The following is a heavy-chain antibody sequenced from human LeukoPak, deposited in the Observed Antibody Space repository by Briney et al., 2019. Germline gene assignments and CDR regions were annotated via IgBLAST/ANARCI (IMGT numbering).Heavy chain of an antibody. CDR3: ARQAREYYYDSSGYPFDY. CDR1: GYTITDYY. J-gene: IGHJ4*02. CDR2: IIPIFGTA. D-gene: IGHD3-22*01. V-gene: IGHV1-69*05. Sequence: SVKVSCKASGYTITDYYLHWVRQAPGQGLEWMGWIIPIFGTANYAQKFQGRVTITTDESTNTAYMELSSLRSEDTAVYYCARQAREYYYDSSGYPFDYWGQGTLVTVSS.